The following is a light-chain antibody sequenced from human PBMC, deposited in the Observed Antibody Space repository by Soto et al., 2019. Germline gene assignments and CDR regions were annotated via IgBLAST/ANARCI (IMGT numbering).Light chain of an antibody. CDR3: AAWDDSLYGLV. Sequence: QSALTQPPSTSGTPGQRVTISCSGSSTNVGVNPVNWYQQFPGTAPRLLIYTNDQRPSGVPGRFSGSKSGTTASLDISGPQSDDEADYYCAAWDDSLYGLVFGGGTQLTVL. J-gene: IGLJ2*01. V-gene: IGLV1-44*01. CDR1: STNVGVNP. CDR2: TND.